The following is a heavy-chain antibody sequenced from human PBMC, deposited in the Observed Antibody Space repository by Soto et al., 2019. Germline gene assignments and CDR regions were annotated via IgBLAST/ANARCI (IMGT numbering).Heavy chain of an antibody. CDR3: ARDLQAGTDNVNWFAP. CDR2: IAYEGRNK. V-gene: IGHV3-30*04. Sequence: QVQLVESGGGVVQPGRSLRLSCAASGFSISRSAMHWVRQAPGKGPEWVAVIAYEGRNKWYADSAKGRFTISRDNSKNTLYLHMTSLRGEDTAVYYCARDLQAGTDNVNWFAPWGQGTLVTVSS. CDR1: GFSISRSA. J-gene: IGHJ5*02. D-gene: IGHD1-1*01.